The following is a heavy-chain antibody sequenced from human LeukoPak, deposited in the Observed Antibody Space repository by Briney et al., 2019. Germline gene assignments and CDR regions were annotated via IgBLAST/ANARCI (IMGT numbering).Heavy chain of an antibody. CDR2: LTTNSRYI. CDR1: GFTFSSYD. Sequence: PGGSLRLSCAAFGFTFSSYDMNWVRQAPGKGLEWVSSLTTNSRYIYYADSVKGRFTISRDNSKNTLYLQMNSLRAEDTAVYYCAREDPGVVVPAALAGARDDYYYYYGMDVWGKGTTVTVSS. D-gene: IGHD2-2*01. J-gene: IGHJ6*04. V-gene: IGHV3-21*01. CDR3: AREDPGVVVPAALAGARDDYYYYYGMDV.